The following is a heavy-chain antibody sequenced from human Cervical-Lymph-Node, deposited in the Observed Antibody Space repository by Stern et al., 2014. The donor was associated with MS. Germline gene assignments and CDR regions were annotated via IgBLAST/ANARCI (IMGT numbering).Heavy chain of an antibody. Sequence: EQMVESGAEVKKPGSSEEVSCKASGGTFSTLAISWERQAPGQGLEWLGRRITLLGTEHVAQQYQGRLQFTADGVTRKIDTEMRSLRSDDTAMYYCTRHQEGIAADWGQGTLVTVSS. J-gene: IGHJ4*02. D-gene: IGHD6-13*01. V-gene: IGHV1-69*15. CDR3: TRHQEGIAAD. CDR1: GGTFSTLA. CDR2: RITLLGTE.